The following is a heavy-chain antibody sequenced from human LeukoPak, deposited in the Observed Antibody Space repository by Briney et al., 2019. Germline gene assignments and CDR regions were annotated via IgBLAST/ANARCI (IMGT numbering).Heavy chain of an antibody. J-gene: IGHJ2*01. V-gene: IGHV7-4-1*02. CDR2: INTNTGNP. CDR1: GYTFTSYA. D-gene: IGHD3-10*01. Sequence: ASVKVSCKASGYTFTSYAMNWVRQAPGQGLEWMGWINTNTGNPTYAQGFTGRFVFSLDTSVSTAYLQISSLKAEDTAVYYCARAGEGRLSYGSGKDGNFDLWGRGTLVTVSS. CDR3: ARAGEGRLSYGSGKDGNFDL.